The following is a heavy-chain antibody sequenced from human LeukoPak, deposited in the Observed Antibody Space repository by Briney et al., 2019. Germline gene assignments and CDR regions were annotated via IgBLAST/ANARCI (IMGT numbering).Heavy chain of an antibody. V-gene: IGHV1-58*02. D-gene: IGHD2-21*01. Sequence: SVKVSCKASGFTFTSSAMQWVRQARGQRLEWIGWIVVGSGNTNYAQKFQERVTITRDMSTSTAYMELSSLRSEDTAVYYCAADSIEGRHIVPRMWGQGTLVTVSS. J-gene: IGHJ4*02. CDR2: IVVGSGNT. CDR1: GFTFTSSA. CDR3: AADSIEGRHIVPRM.